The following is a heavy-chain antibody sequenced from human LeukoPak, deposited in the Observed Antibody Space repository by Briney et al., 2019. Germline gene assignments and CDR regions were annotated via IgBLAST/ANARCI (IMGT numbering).Heavy chain of an antibody. J-gene: IGHJ4*02. CDR3: ARDLHSSSWYLGDY. CDR2: ISSSSSYI. CDR1: GFTFSSYS. D-gene: IGHD6-13*01. V-gene: IGHV3-21*01. Sequence: GGSLRLSCAASGFTFSSYSMNWVRQAPGKGLEWVSSISSSSSYIYYADSVKGRFTISRDNAKNSLYLQMNSLRAEDTAVYYCARDLHSSSWYLGDYWGQGTLVTVSS.